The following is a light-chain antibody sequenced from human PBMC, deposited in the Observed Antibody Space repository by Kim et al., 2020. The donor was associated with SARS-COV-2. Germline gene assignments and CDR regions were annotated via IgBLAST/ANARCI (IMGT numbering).Light chain of an antibody. CDR2: STS. CDR3: HDFRGSPT. V-gene: IGKV3-20*01. CDR1: QIVNNFT. Sequence: SLGETATRSSRTKQIVNNFTVTWRHWRPGQTPRLHVYSTSQRATGVPERFSGSGSGTDFTLTVTNVEAEDFVTYCCHDFRGSPTFGQRTRLEIK. J-gene: IGKJ5*01.